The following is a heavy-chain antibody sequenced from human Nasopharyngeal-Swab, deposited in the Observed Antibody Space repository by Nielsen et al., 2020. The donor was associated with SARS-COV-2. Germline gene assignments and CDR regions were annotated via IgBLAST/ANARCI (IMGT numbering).Heavy chain of an antibody. Sequence: GESLKISCAASGFTFSSYEMNWVRQAPGKGLEWVSVISGSDHTTYYADSVKGRFTISRDNAKKSLYLQMNSLRAEDTAVYYCARDRHGDDSRNYYYGMDVWGQGTTVSVSS. CDR2: ISGSDHTT. CDR3: ARDRHGDDSRNYYYGMDV. CDR1: GFTFSSYE. V-gene: IGHV3-48*03. J-gene: IGHJ6*02. D-gene: IGHD4-23*01.